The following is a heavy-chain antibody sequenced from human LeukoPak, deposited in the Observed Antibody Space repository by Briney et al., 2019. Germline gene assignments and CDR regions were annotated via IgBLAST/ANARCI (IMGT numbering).Heavy chain of an antibody. CDR3: ARDSVHHCTTSSCPPWSFAY. CDR1: GFTFDSYW. V-gene: IGHV3-7*01. D-gene: IGHD2-2*01. J-gene: IGHJ4*02. Sequence: GGSLRLSCAASGFTFDSYWLRWVRQAPGKGLECVANMKQDGSEIYYMVSVKGRFTISRDNSENSTSWPMNSLRAEDTAVYYCARDSVHHCTTSSCPPWSFAYWGQGTLATV. CDR2: MKQDGSEI.